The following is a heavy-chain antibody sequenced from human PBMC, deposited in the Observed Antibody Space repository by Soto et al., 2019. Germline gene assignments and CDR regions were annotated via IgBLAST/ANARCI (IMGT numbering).Heavy chain of an antibody. CDR3: AAGEASSRNLAPYYLDF. CDR1: CGSMINYF. D-gene: IGHD6-13*01. V-gene: IGHV4-59*01. Sequence: PSETLSLTCTVSCGSMINYFWTWIRQPPGKGLEWIGYIHYSGTTSFFPSYNPSLRSRVTISEDTSKNQFSLKLLSVTTEDTAVYFCAAGEASSRNLAPYYLDFWGQGTLVTVSS. CDR2: IHYSGTT. J-gene: IGHJ4*02.